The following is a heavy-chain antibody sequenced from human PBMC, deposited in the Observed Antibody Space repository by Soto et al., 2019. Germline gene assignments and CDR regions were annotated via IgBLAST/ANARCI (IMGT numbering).Heavy chain of an antibody. CDR3: AALEGFDGAAYYPLDY. Sequence: PGGSLRLCCAGSGFTVTRHDMHGVRQPPGKGLEWVALISYDGKVKYYAESVKGRFTISRDNSKNTLDLQMNSLTAEDTAVYYCAALEGFDGAAYYPLDYWGQGTLVTVSS. CDR1: GFTVTRHD. V-gene: IGHV3-30*03. D-gene: IGHD3-9*01. J-gene: IGHJ4*02. CDR2: ISYDGKVK.